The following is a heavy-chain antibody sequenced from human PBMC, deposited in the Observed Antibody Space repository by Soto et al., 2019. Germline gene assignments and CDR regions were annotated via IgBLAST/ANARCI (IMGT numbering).Heavy chain of an antibody. D-gene: IGHD6-13*01. CDR2: ISYDGSNK. V-gene: IGHV3-30-3*01. CDR3: ARTWIAADY. Sequence: QVQLVESGGGVVQPGRSLRLSCAASGFTFSSYAMHWVRQAPGKGLEWVAVISYDGSNKYYADSVKGRFTISRDNSKNPVYLQMNSLRAEDTAVYYCARTWIAADYWGQGTLVTVSS. CDR1: GFTFSSYA. J-gene: IGHJ4*02.